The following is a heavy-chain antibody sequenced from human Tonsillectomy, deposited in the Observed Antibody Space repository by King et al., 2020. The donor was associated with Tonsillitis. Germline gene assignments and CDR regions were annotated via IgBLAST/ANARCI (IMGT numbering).Heavy chain of an antibody. Sequence: VQLVESGAEVKKPGASVKVSCKASGYTFTDYGVSWVRQAPGQGLEWMGWNSTYNGNTNYAQKLQGRVTMTTDTSTSTAYMELRSLRSDDTAVYYCGRIYCGGDCYSGPWDYWGQGTLVTVSS. V-gene: IGHV1-18*01. CDR3: GRIYCGGDCYSGPWDY. D-gene: IGHD2-21*02. CDR1: GYTFTDYG. J-gene: IGHJ4*02. CDR2: NSTYNGNT.